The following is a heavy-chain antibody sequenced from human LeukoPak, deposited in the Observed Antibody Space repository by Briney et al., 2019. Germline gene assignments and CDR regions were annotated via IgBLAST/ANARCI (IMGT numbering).Heavy chain of an antibody. Sequence: GGSLRLSCAASGFTFSNAWISWVRQAPEKGLEWVGRIKSKTDGGTTDYAAPVKGRFTISRDDSKNTLYLQMNSLKTEDTAVYYCTTRLDGDSYGPQALRGYYGSGSFDYWGQGTLVTVSS. CDR1: GFTFSNAW. J-gene: IGHJ4*02. V-gene: IGHV3-15*01. D-gene: IGHD3-10*01. CDR3: TTRLDGDSYGPQALRGYYGSGSFDY. CDR2: IKSKTDGGTT.